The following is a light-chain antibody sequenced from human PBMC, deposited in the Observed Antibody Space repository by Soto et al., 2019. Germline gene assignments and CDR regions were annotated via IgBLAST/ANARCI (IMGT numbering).Light chain of an antibody. CDR2: KAS. Sequence: DLQVTQSPSTLSASVGDRVTITCRASQSISTWLAWYQQKPGKAPKLLIYKASSSESGVPSRFSGSGSGTEFTLTISSLQPDDCATYYCQQYESGWTFGQGTKVEIK. V-gene: IGKV1-5*03. CDR3: QQYESGWT. J-gene: IGKJ1*01. CDR1: QSISTW.